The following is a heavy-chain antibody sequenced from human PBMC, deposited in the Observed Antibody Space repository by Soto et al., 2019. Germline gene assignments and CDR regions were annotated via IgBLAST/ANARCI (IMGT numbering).Heavy chain of an antibody. Sequence: QVQLQQWGAGLLKPSETLSLTCAVYGGFVSSGSYYWSWIRQPPGKGLEWIGEMNHSGGTHFNPSLKSRVTISVDTSKKQFSLKMSSVTAADTALYYCARVERGTATTVVDAFDIWVPGTMVTASS. J-gene: IGHJ3*02. CDR2: MNHSGGT. CDR1: GGFVSSGSYY. V-gene: IGHV4-34*01. CDR3: ARVERGTATTVVDAFDI. D-gene: IGHD1-1*01.